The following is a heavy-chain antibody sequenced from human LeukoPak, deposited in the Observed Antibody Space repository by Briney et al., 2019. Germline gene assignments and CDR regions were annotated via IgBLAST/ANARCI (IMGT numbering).Heavy chain of an antibody. CDR1: GGSISSYY. Sequence: PSETLSLTCTVSGGSISSYYWSWIRQPPGKELEWIGSIYSGGSSYYNPSLKSRVTISVDTSKNQFSLKLNSVTAADTAVYYCARGGEYYYDSSGYYFDYWGQGTLVTVSS. V-gene: IGHV4-59*04. D-gene: IGHD3-22*01. CDR2: IYSGGSS. CDR3: ARGGEYYYDSSGYYFDY. J-gene: IGHJ4*02.